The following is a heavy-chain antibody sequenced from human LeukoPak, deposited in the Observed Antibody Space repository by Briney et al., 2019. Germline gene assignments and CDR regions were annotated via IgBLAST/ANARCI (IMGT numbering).Heavy chain of an antibody. D-gene: IGHD2-21*01. CDR3: ARATVIGDVPVPGYMDV. CDR2: IGTIGDT. J-gene: IGHJ6*03. V-gene: IGHV3-13*01. Sequence: GGSLRLSCAASGFSFSNYDMHWARQVAGKGLEWVSSIGTIGDTFYPGSVKGRFTISRENAKNSLYLQMNSLRAGDTAVYYCARATVIGDVPVPGYMDVWGKGTTVTVSS. CDR1: GFSFSNYD.